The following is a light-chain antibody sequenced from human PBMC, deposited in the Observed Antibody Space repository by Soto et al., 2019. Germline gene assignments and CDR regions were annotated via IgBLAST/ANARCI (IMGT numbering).Light chain of an antibody. V-gene: IGKV3-20*01. CDR2: GAS. CDR3: QQYGSSALT. Sequence: EIVLTQSPGTLSLSPGERATLSCRASQSVRNNNLNWYQQKAGQAPRLLIYGASTRATGIPARFSGSGSGTDFTLTISRLEPEDFAVYYCQQYGSSALTFGGGTKVDIK. CDR1: QSVRNNN. J-gene: IGKJ4*01.